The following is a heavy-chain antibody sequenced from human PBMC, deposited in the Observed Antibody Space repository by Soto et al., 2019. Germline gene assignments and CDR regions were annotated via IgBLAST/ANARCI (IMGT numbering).Heavy chain of an antibody. CDR2: ISSSSSNI. V-gene: IGHV3-21*01. CDR3: ARDMVATSTPYYYYGMDV. J-gene: IGHJ6*02. D-gene: IGHD5-12*01. Sequence: GGSLRLSCAASGFTVSNYLMDWVRQAKGKGLVWVSPISSSSSNIFYADSVKGRFTISRDNAKNSLYLQMNSLRAEDTAVYYCARDMVATSTPYYYYGMDVWGQGTTVTVSS. CDR1: GFTVSNYL.